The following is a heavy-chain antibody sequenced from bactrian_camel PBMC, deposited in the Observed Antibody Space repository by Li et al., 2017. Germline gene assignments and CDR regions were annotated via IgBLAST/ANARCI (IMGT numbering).Heavy chain of an antibody. V-gene: IGHV3S53*01. CDR1: GYSYPVYC. J-gene: IGHJ6*01. CDR2: RDRDGTP. D-gene: IGHD2*01. Sequence: VESGGDLVQPGGSLRLSCVVSGYSYPVYCAGWFRQAPGKEREAVATRDRDGTPRYADSVKGRVTISKDNAKNTLYLQMGNLQPEDTGMYYCAAIRSGGACGPPQRSFVTGAREPRSPSP. CDR3: AAIRSGGACGPPQRSFVT.